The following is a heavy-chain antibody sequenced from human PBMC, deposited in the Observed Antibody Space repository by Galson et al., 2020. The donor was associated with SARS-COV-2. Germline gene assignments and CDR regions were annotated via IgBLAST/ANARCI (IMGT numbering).Heavy chain of an antibody. CDR1: GFSFRTYW. D-gene: IGHD2-21*01. J-gene: IGHJ3*02. CDR2: LNSDGSWK. Sequence: GESLKISCAASGFSFRTYWMHWVRQAPGQGLVSVSRLNSDGSWKMYADSVKGRFTISRDNAENTLYLQMNSLRAEDTAVYYCARTRGVGIYGARGAFDIWGQGTMVTVSS. V-gene: IGHV3-74*03. CDR3: ARTRGVGIYGARGAFDI.